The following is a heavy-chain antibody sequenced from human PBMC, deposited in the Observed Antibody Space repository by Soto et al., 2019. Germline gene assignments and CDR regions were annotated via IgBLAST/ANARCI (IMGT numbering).Heavy chain of an antibody. CDR1: GGSISSSNW. Sequence: QVQLQESGPGLVKPSGTLSLTCAVSGGSISSSNWWSWVRQPPGKGLEWIGEIYHSGSTNYNPSLKSXXTXSXXKSKNQFSLKLRSVTAADTAVYYCARVVAAAGFDYWGQGTLVTVSS. D-gene: IGHD6-13*01. CDR2: IYHSGST. CDR3: ARVVAAAGFDY. J-gene: IGHJ4*02. V-gene: IGHV4-4*02.